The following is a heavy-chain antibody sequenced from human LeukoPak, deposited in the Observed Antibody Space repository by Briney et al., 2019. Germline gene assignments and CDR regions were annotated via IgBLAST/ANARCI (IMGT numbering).Heavy chain of an antibody. CDR2: MNPNSGNT. CDR3: ARGKSGITIFGVVINNWFDP. V-gene: IGHV1-8*01. Sequence: ASVKVSCKASGYTFTSYDINWVRQATGQGLEWMGWMNPNSGNTGYAQKFQGRVTMTRNTSISTAHMELSSLRSEDTAVYYCARGKSGITIFGVVINNWFDPWGQGTLVTVSS. J-gene: IGHJ5*02. D-gene: IGHD3-3*01. CDR1: GYTFTSYD.